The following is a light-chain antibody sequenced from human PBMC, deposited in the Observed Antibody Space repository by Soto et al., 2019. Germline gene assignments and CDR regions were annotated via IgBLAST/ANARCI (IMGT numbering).Light chain of an antibody. J-gene: IGLJ2*01. Sequence: QSALTQPRSVSGSPGQSVTISCTGSSSDVGAYNYVSWYQQHPGKAPKLMIYDVTNRPSGVPDRFSGSKSGNTASLTISGLQADDEADYYCCSYAGSYTFVFGGGTKLTVL. CDR2: DVT. CDR3: CSYAGSYTFV. CDR1: SSDVGAYNY. V-gene: IGLV2-11*01.